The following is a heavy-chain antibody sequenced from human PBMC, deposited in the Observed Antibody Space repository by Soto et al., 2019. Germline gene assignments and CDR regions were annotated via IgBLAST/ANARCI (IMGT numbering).Heavy chain of an antibody. D-gene: IGHD4-17*01. CDR2: ISYDGSNK. J-gene: IGHJ6*01. V-gene: IGHV3-30-3*01. Sequence: QVQLVESGGGVVQPGRSLRLSCAASGFTFSSYAMHWVRQAPGKGLEWVAVISYDGSNKYYADSVKGRFTISRDNSKNTLYLQMNSLRAEDTAVYYCARDRVTTVEYGMDVW. CDR1: GFTFSSYA. CDR3: ARDRVTTVEYGMDV.